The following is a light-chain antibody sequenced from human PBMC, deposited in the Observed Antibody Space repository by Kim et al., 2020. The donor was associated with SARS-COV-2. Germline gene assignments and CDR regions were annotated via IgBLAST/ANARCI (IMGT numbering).Light chain of an antibody. V-gene: IGKV3-20*01. CDR3: QQYGSSRWT. J-gene: IGKJ1*01. Sequence: EFVLTQSPGTLSLSPGERATLSCRASQSVSSSYSAWYQHKPGQAPRLLIYGASSRATGIPDRFSGSGSGTDFTLTISRLEPEDFAVYYCQQYGSSRWTLGQGTKVDIK. CDR2: GAS. CDR1: QSVSSSY.